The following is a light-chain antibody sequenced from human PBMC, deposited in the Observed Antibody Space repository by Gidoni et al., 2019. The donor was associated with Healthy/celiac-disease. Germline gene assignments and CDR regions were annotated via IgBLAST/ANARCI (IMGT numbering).Light chain of an antibody. CDR1: QSVLYSSNNKNY. V-gene: IGKV4-1*01. Sequence: IVMTQSPASLAVSLGERATIHCKSSQSVLYSSNNKNYLAWYQQKPGQPPKLLIYWASTRESGVPDRFSGSGSGTDFTLTISSLQAEDVAVYYCQQYYSTPLTFGGGTKVEIK. CDR3: QQYYSTPLT. J-gene: IGKJ4*01. CDR2: WAS.